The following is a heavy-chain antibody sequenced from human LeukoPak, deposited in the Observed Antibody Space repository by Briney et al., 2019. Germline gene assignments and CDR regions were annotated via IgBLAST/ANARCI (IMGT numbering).Heavy chain of an antibody. D-gene: IGHD2-15*01. CDR3: ASSVVRWASAY. Sequence: SVKVSCKASGGTFSSYAISWVRQAPGQGLEWMGGIIPIFGTANYAQKFQGRVTITADESTSTAYMELSSLRSEDTAVYYCASSVVRWASAYWVQGTLVSVSS. V-gene: IGHV1-69*13. CDR1: GGTFSSYA. J-gene: IGHJ4*02. CDR2: IIPIFGTA.